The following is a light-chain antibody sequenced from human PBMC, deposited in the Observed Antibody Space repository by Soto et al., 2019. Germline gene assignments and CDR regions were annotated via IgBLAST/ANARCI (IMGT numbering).Light chain of an antibody. CDR2: EAS. Sequence: ENVLTQSPGTLSLSPGERATLSCRASQSVSSDYLAWYQQKPGQPPRLLIYEASTRAIGIPDRFSGSGSGTEFTLTISRLEPEDFAVYYCQQRSNWPFTFGPGTKVDIK. CDR1: QSVSSDY. V-gene: IGKV3D-20*02. J-gene: IGKJ3*01. CDR3: QQRSNWPFT.